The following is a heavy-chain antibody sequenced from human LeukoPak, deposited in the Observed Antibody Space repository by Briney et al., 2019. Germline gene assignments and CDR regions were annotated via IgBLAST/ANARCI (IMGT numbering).Heavy chain of an antibody. CDR1: GGSISSGGYY. J-gene: IGHJ4*02. CDR2: IYYSGST. Sequence: SQTLSLTCTVSGGSISSGGYYWSWIRQHPGKGLEWIGYIYYSGSTYYNPSLKSRVTISVDMSKNQFSLKLSSVTAADTAVYYCARGVRYSSSWYSTGYYFDYWGQGTLVTVSS. V-gene: IGHV4-31*03. D-gene: IGHD6-13*01. CDR3: ARGVRYSSSWYSTGYYFDY.